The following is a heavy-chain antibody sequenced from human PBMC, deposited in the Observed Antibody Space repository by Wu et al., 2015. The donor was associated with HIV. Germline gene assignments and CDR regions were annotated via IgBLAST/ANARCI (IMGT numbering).Heavy chain of an antibody. CDR1: GGTFSSYA. D-gene: IGHD6-19*01. CDR2: IIPIFGTA. Sequence: QVQLVQSGAEVKKPGSSVKVSCKASGGTFSSYAISWVRQAPGQGLEWMGRIIPIFGTANYAQKFQGRVTITADESTSTAYMELSSLRSEDTAVYYCAREGYYSSGRYEGSCDYWGQGTLVTVSS. CDR3: AREGYYSSGRYEGSCDY. J-gene: IGHJ4*02. V-gene: IGHV1-69*13.